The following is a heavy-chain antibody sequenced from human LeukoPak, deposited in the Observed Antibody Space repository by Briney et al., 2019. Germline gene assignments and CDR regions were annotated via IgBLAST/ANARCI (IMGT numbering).Heavy chain of an antibody. CDR3: ARHHCSSTSCPNSYYYYYGMDV. CDR2: ISYDGSNK. D-gene: IGHD2-2*01. CDR1: GFTFSSYA. V-gene: IGHV3-30*04. Sequence: PGRSLRLSCAASGFTFSSYAMHWVRQAPGKGLEWVAVISYDGSNKYYADSVKGRFTISRDNSENTLYLQMNSLRAEDTAVYYCARHHCSSTSCPNSYYYYYGMDVWGQGTTVTVSS. J-gene: IGHJ6*02.